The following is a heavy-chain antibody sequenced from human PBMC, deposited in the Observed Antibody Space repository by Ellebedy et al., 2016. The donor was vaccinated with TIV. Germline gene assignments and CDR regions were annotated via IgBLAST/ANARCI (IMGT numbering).Heavy chain of an antibody. Sequence: SETLSLTCIVSGGSISGHYWSWIRQPPGKGLDWIGYIYYSGTTNYDPSLRSRVTISVDTSENQFSLRLSSVTAAETATYYCERIRTYCGTVSCYSPGTDVWGQGTTVTVSS. CDR3: ERIRTYCGTVSCYSPGTDV. V-gene: IGHV4-59*11. CDR2: IYYSGTT. CDR1: GGSISGHY. D-gene: IGHD2-15*01. J-gene: IGHJ6*02.